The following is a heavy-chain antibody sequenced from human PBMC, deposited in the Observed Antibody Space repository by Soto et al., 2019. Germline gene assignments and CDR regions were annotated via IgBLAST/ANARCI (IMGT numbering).Heavy chain of an antibody. Sequence: QVQLQESGSGLLKPSQTLSLDCSVSGDSLRRGFHHWSWIRQTSGKGLQLIGYIDTNGDTHYDPSLRNRLNMSIVTTESRFSLKVTSVTAADTAVYYCARGTVYYCPNDKCGFFFDHWGQGALVTVTS. J-gene: IGHJ4*02. D-gene: IGHD2-8*01. CDR1: GDSLRRGFHH. CDR2: IDTNGDT. CDR3: ARGTVYYCPNDKCGFFFDH. V-gene: IGHV4-31*03.